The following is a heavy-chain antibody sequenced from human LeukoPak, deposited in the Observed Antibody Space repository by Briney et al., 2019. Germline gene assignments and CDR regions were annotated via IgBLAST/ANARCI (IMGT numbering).Heavy chain of an antibody. V-gene: IGHV3-30*03. CDR3: AREFAMVRGFDY. CDR1: GFTFSSYG. Sequence: PVRSLRLSCAASGFTFSSYGIHWVRQAPGKGLEWVAVISYDGSNKYYADSVKGRFTISRDNSKNTLYLQMNSLRAEDTAVYYCAREFAMVRGFDYWGQGTLVTVSS. J-gene: IGHJ4*02. CDR2: ISYDGSNK. D-gene: IGHD3-10*01.